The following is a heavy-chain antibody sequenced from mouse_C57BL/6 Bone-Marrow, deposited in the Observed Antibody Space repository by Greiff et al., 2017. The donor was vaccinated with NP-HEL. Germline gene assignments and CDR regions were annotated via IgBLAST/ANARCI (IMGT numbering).Heavy chain of an antibody. CDR1: GYTFTSYW. D-gene: IGHD2-3*01. J-gene: IGHJ3*01. Sequence: QVQLQQPGAELVKPGASVKLSCKASGYTFTSYWMHWVKQRPGQGLEWIGMIHPNSGSTNYNEKFKSKATLTVDKSSSTAYMQLSSLTSEDSAVYYGARTPLDDGPAWFAYWGQGTLVTVSA. V-gene: IGHV1-64*01. CDR2: IHPNSGST. CDR3: ARTPLDDGPAWFAY.